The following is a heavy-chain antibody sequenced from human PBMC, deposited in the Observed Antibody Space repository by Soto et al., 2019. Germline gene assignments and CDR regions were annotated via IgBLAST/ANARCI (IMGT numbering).Heavy chain of an antibody. CDR2: ILHDGNNK. Sequence: GGSPRLSCAASGFTFSNYIMHWVRQAPGKGLEWVAIILHDGNNKYYADSVKGRFTISRDNSKNTLYLQMNSLRTEDTAIYYCARDDEGGSYCDLGYWGQGTLVTVSS. CDR3: ARDDEGGSYCDLGY. CDR1: GFTFSNYI. D-gene: IGHD3-10*01. J-gene: IGHJ4*02. V-gene: IGHV3-30-3*01.